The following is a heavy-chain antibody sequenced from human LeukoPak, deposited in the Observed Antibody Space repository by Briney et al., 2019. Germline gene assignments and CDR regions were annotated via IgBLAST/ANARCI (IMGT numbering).Heavy chain of an antibody. CDR3: AKDRDQPLLFDY. V-gene: IGHV3-23*01. J-gene: IGHJ4*02. CDR2: ISGSGGST. CDR1: GYSFTSYW. D-gene: IGHD2-21*02. Sequence: GESLKISCKGSGYSFTSYWIGWVRQAPGKGLEWVSAISGSGGSTYYADSVKGRFTISRDNSKNTLYLQMNSLRAEDTAVYYCAKDRDQPLLFDYWGQGTLVTVSS.